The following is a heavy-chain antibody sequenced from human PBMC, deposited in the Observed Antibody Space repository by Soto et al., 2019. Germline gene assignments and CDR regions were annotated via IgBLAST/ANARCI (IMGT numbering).Heavy chain of an antibody. D-gene: IGHD4-17*01. CDR3: AHRPEDIYGDRSNRFYP. CDR1: GFSLSTSGVG. V-gene: IGHV2-5*02. CDR2: IYWDDDK. J-gene: IGHJ5*02. Sequence: QITLKESGPTLVKPTQTLTLTCTFSGFSLSTSGVGVGWIRQPPGKALEWLALIYWDDDKRYSPSLKSRLTITKDTSKNQVVLTMTNMDPVDTATYYCAHRPEDIYGDRSNRFYPWGQGTLVTVSS.